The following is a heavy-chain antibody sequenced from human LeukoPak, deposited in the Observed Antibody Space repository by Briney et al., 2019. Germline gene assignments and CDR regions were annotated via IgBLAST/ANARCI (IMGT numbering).Heavy chain of an antibody. V-gene: IGHV3-30*04. CDR2: ISYDGRNK. J-gene: IGHJ5*02. CDR1: GFTFSSYA. D-gene: IGHD4-17*01. CDR3: ARGTWRFDYGDSGFDP. Sequence: PGGSLRLSCAASGFTFSSYAMHWVRQAPGKGLEGVALISYDGRNKHYADSVKGRFPISRDNSKNTLYLQMNSLRAEDTAVYYCARGTWRFDYGDSGFDPWGQGTLVTVSS.